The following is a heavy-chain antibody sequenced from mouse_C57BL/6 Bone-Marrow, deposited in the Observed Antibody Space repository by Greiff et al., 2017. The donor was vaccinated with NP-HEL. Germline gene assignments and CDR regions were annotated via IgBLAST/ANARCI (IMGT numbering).Heavy chain of an antibody. CDR2: IDPNSGGT. CDR1: GYTFTSYW. D-gene: IGHD1-1*01. CDR3: ARVGPITTVVAPFDY. V-gene: IGHV1-72*01. Sequence: VQLKQPGAELVKPGASVKLSCKASGYTFTSYWMHWVKQRPGRGLEWIGRIDPNSGGTKYNEKFKSKATLTVDKPSSTAYMQLSSLTSEDSAVYYCARVGPITTVVAPFDYWGQGTTLTVSS. J-gene: IGHJ2*01.